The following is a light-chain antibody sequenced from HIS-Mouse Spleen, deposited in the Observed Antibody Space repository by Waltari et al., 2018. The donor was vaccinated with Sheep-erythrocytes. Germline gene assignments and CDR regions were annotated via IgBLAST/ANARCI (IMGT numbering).Light chain of an antibody. CDR3: CSYAGSSTPWV. Sequence: QSALTQPASVSGSPGQSITISCTGTSSDVGSYNLVSWYQQHPGKAPKLMIYEGSKRASGVSNRCSGAKSGNTASRTISGLQAEDEADYYCCSYAGSSTPWVFGGGTKLTVL. CDR1: SSDVGSYNL. CDR2: EGS. J-gene: IGLJ3*02. V-gene: IGLV2-23*01.